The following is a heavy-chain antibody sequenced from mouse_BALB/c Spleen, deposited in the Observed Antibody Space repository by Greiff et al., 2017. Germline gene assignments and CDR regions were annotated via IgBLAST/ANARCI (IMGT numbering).Heavy chain of an antibody. CDR3: ARQGLRRVYYFDY. J-gene: IGHJ2*01. CDR1: GFTFSSYG. V-gene: IGHV5-6*01. D-gene: IGHD2-2*01. Sequence: EVKLVESGGDLVKPGGSLKLSCAASGFTFSSYGMSWVRQTPDKRLEWVATISSGGSYTYYPDSVKGRFTISRDNAKNTLCLQMSSLKSEDTAMYYCARQGLRRVYYFDYWGQGTTLTVSS. CDR2: ISSGGSYT.